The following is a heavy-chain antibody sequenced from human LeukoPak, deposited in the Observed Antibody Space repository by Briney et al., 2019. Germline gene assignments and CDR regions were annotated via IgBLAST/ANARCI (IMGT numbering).Heavy chain of an antibody. Sequence: PGGSLRLSCAASGFTFSSYAMSWVRQAPGKGLEWVSAISGSGGSTYYADSVKGRFTISRDNSKNTLYLQMNSLRAEDTAVYYCAKDCWPYHYDSSGYYCYDYWGQGTLVTVSS. V-gene: IGHV3-23*01. CDR3: AKDCWPYHYDSSGYYCYDY. CDR2: ISGSGGST. J-gene: IGHJ4*02. CDR1: GFTFSSYA. D-gene: IGHD3-22*01.